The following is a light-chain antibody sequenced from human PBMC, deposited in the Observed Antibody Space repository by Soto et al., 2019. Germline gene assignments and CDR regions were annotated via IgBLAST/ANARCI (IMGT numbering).Light chain of an antibody. CDR2: RDN. Sequence: QSVLTQPPSASGTPGQRVTISCSGSTPNIGRSYVYWYQQFPGTAPKLLIYRDNQRPSGVPDRFSGSKSGSSASLAVSGLRPEDEADYFCAAWDDSLSAGLFGGGTKVTVL. CDR1: TPNIGRSY. CDR3: AAWDDSLSAGL. V-gene: IGLV1-47*01. J-gene: IGLJ3*02.